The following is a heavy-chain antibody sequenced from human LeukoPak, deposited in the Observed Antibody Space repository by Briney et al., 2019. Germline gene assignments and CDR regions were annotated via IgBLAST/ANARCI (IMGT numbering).Heavy chain of an antibody. CDR1: GFTFSSYS. CDR3: ATNYGDGLDYYYYYMDV. D-gene: IGHD4-17*01. V-gene: IGHV3-7*01. J-gene: IGHJ6*03. CDR2: IKQDGSEK. Sequence: GGSLRLSCAASGFTFSSYSMNWVRQAPGKGLEWVANIKQDGSEKYYVDSVKGRFTISRDNAKNSLYLQMNSLRAEDTAVYYCATNYGDGLDYYYYYMDVWGKGTTVTISS.